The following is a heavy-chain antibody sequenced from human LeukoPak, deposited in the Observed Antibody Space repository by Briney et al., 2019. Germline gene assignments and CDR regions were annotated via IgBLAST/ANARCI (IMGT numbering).Heavy chain of an antibody. CDR3: ARSAIDAFDI. D-gene: IGHD6-25*01. CDR1: GGSISSYY. CDR2: IYNSGST. Sequence: SETLSLTCTVSGGSISSYYWSWIRQPPGKGLECVGYIYNSGSTNYNPSLKSRVSISVDTSKNQFSLKLSSVTAADTAVYYCARSAIDAFDIWGQGTMVTVSS. J-gene: IGHJ3*02. V-gene: IGHV4-59*08.